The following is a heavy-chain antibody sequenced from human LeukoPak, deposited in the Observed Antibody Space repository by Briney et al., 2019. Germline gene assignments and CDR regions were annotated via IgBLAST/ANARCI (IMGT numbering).Heavy chain of an antibody. Sequence: PGGSLRLSCAASGFTFSSYAMSWVRQAPGKGLEWVSAISGSGGSTYYADSVKGRFTISRDNSKNTLYLQMNSLRAEDTAVYYCAKDDETTGPGRKYFDYWGQGTLVTVSS. CDR1: GFTFSSYA. D-gene: IGHD4-17*01. J-gene: IGHJ4*02. CDR2: ISGSGGST. CDR3: AKDDETTGPGRKYFDY. V-gene: IGHV3-23*01.